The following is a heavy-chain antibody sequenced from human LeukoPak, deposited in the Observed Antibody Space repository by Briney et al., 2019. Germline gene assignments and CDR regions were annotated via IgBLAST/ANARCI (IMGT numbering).Heavy chain of an antibody. CDR2: ISYDGSNK. CDR3: ARDHYQQLALDY. Sequence: GGSLRLSCAASGFTFSSYAMHWVRQAPGKGLEWVAVISYDGSNKYYADSVKGRFTISRDNSKNTLYLQMNSLRAEDTAVYYRARDHYQQLALDYWGQGTLVTVSS. J-gene: IGHJ4*02. V-gene: IGHV3-30-3*01. CDR1: GFTFSSYA. D-gene: IGHD6-13*01.